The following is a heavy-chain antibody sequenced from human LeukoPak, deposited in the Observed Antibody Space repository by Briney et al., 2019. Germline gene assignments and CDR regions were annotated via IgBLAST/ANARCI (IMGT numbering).Heavy chain of an antibody. CDR2: ISSSSAHI. CDR1: GFSFSAYS. V-gene: IGHV3-21*01. J-gene: IGHJ3*02. D-gene: IGHD2-2*01. Sequence: PGGSLRLSCAASGFSFSAYSMNWVRQAPGKGLERVSSISSSSAHIFYADSVKGRFSISRDNAKNSLYLQMNSLRVEDTAVYYCTSRYCTTTNCYSFDIWGQGTMVTVSS. CDR3: TSRYCTTTNCYSFDI.